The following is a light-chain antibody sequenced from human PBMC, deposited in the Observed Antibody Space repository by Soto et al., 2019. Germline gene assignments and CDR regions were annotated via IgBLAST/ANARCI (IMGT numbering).Light chain of an antibody. V-gene: IGLV1-40*01. CDR3: QSYDSSLSGVV. Sequence: QSVLTQPPSVSGAPGQRVTISCTGSSSNIGAGYDVHWYQQLPGTAPKLLIYGNSNRPSGVPDRFSGSKSGTSASLAITGRQAEDEADYYCQSYDSSLSGVVFGGGTKLTFL. CDR2: GNS. CDR1: SSNIGAGYD. J-gene: IGLJ2*01.